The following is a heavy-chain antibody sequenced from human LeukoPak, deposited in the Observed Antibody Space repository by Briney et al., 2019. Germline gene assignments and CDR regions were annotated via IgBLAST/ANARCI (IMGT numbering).Heavy chain of an antibody. CDR1: GGTFSGYT. V-gene: IGHV1-69*02. CDR3: ASSDCSGGSCYPFDY. Sequence: SVKVSCKASGGTFSGYTISWVRQAPGQGLEWMGRIIPILGIANYAQKFQGRVTITADKSTSTAYMELSSLRSEDTAVYYCASSDCSGGSCYPFDYWGQGTLVTVSS. CDR2: IIPILGIA. D-gene: IGHD2-15*01. J-gene: IGHJ4*02.